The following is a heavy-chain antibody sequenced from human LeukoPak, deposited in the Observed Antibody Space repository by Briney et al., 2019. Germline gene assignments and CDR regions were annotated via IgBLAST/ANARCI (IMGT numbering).Heavy chain of an antibody. CDR3: ARDHGSELYSSGPAW. CDR1: GGSLSCYY. J-gene: IGHJ4*02. V-gene: IGHV4-59*01. CDR2: IYYSGST. D-gene: IGHD6-19*01. Sequence: SETLSLTRTLSGGSLSCYYWSWIRQPPGKGLEWIGYIYYSGSTNYNPSLKSRVTISVDTSKNQFSLKLSSVTAADTAVYYCARDHGSELYSSGPAWWGQGTLVTVSS.